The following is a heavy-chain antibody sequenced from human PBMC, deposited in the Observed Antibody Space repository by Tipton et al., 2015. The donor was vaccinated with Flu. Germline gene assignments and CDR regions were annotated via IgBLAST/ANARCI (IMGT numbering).Heavy chain of an antibody. Sequence: SLRLSCAASGFSFSSYELNWVRQAPGKGLEWVSLISPSGSTRYYADSVKGRFTISRDNAKHELYLELNSLRAEDTAVYYCAKVIPELVAGLDYWGQGTLVTVSS. CDR1: GFSFSSYE. CDR2: ISPSGSTR. D-gene: IGHD6-19*01. CDR3: AKVIPELVAGLDY. J-gene: IGHJ4*02. V-gene: IGHV3-48*03.